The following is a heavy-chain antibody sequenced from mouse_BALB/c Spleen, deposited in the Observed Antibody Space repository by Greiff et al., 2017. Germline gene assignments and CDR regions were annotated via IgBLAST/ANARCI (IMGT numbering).Heavy chain of an antibody. D-gene: IGHD1-1*02. CDR2: INPSNGGT. Sequence: QVQLQQSGAELVKPGASVKLSCKASGYTFTSYYMYWVKQRPGQGLEWIGEINPSNGGTNFNEKFKSKATLTVDKSSSTAYMQLSSLTSEDSAVYYCTRGDYYKGFAYWGQGTLVTVSA. CDR1: GYTFTSYY. J-gene: IGHJ3*01. CDR3: TRGDYYKGFAY. V-gene: IGHV1S81*02.